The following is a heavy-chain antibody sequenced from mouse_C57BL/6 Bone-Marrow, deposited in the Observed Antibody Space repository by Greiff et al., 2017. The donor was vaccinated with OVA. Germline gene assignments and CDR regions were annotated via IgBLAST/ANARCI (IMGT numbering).Heavy chain of an antibody. CDR2: ISSGSSTS. Sequence: EVKLVESGGGLVKPGGSLKLSCAASGFTFSDYGMHWVRQAPEKGLEWVAYISSGSSTSYYADTVKGRFTISRDNAKNTLFLQMTSLRSEDTAMYYCARDLLWLRREAYWGQGTLVTVSA. V-gene: IGHV5-17*01. CDR1: GFTFSDYG. CDR3: ARDLLWLRREAY. J-gene: IGHJ3*01. D-gene: IGHD2-2*01.